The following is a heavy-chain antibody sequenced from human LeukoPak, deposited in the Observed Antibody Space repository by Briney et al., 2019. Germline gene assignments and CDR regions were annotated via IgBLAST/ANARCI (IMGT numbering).Heavy chain of an antibody. CDR1: GYTFTSYG. J-gene: IGHJ4*02. V-gene: IGHV1-18*01. D-gene: IGHD6-13*01. Sequence: ASVKVSCKASGYTFTSYGISWVRQAPGQGLEWMGWISAYNGNTNYAQKLQGRVTMTTDTSTSTAYMELRSLRSDDTAVCYCARDRDSSWYVVGSLGYWGQGTLVTVSS. CDR3: ARDRDSSWYVVGSLGY. CDR2: ISAYNGNT.